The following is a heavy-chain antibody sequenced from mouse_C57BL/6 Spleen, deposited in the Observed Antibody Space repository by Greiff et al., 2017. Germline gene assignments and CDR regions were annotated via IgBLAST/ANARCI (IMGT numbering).Heavy chain of an antibody. J-gene: IGHJ4*01. CDR2: IHPNSGST. V-gene: IGHV1-64*01. CDR1: GYTFTSYW. CDR3: ARGAQARGYYAMDY. Sequence: QVQLKQPGAELVKPGASVKLSCKASGYTFTSYWMYWVKQRPGQGLEWIGMIHPNSGSTNYNEKFKSKATLTVDKSSSTAYMQLSSLTSEDSAVYYCARGAQARGYYAMDYWGQGTSVTVSS. D-gene: IGHD3-2*02.